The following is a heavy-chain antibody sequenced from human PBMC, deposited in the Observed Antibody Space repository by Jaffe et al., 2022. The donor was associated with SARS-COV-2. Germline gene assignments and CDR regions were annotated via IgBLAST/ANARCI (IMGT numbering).Heavy chain of an antibody. J-gene: IGHJ4*02. CDR1: GGSISSSSYY. CDR3: ARRIEDTMIPREFDY. D-gene: IGHD3-22*01. V-gene: IGHV4-39*01. CDR2: IYYSGST. Sequence: QLQLQESGPGLVKPSETLSLTCTVSGGSISSSSYYWGWIRQPPGKGLEWIGSIYYSGSTYYNPSLKSRVTISVDTSKNQFSLKLSSVTAADTAVYYCARRIEDTMIPREFDYWGQGTLVTVSS.